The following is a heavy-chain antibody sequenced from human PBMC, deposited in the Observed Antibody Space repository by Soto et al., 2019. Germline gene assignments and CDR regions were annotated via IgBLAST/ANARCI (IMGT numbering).Heavy chain of an antibody. CDR2: ISGDGGST. Sequence: EVQLVESGGVVVQPGGSLRLSCAASGFTFDDYTMHWVRQAPGKGLEWVSLISGDGGSTYYADSVKGRFTISRDNSKNSLYLQMNSLRTEDTALYYCAKDNNPSHYYDSSGDYYALWGQGTLVTVSS. CDR1: GFTFDDYT. V-gene: IGHV3-43*01. J-gene: IGHJ4*02. D-gene: IGHD3-22*01. CDR3: AKDNNPSHYYDSSGDYYAL.